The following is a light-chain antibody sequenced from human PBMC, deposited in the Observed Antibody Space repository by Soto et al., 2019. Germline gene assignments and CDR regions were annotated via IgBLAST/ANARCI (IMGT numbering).Light chain of an antibody. CDR3: QQYGRSPPFA. Sequence: EIVLTQSPGTLSLSPGERATLSCRASQSVSSNYIAWYQQNPGQAPRLLIYGASTRATGIPDMFSGSGSGTDFALTISRMEPEDFAVYFCQQYGRSPPFAFGQGTKVEIK. CDR2: GAS. J-gene: IGKJ2*01. CDR1: QSVSSNY. V-gene: IGKV3-20*01.